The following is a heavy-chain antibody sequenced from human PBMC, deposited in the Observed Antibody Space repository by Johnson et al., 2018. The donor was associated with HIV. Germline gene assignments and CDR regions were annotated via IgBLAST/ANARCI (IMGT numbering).Heavy chain of an antibody. CDR1: GFTVSSNY. V-gene: IGHV3-53*01. CDR2: LFSGDTT. CDR3: ARACRDGYTCDVFDI. D-gene: IGHD5-24*01. Sequence: VQVVESGGGLIQPGGSLRLSCAASGFTVSSNYISWVRQAPGKGLEWVSVLFSGDTTYYAHSVNGRFTISRDNSKTTLYLQMNSLRAEDTAVYYCARACRDGYTCDVFDIWGQGTMVTVSS. J-gene: IGHJ3*02.